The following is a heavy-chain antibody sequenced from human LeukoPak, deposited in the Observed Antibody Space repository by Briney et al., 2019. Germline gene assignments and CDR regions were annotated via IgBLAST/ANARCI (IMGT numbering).Heavy chain of an antibody. CDR3: ARDPYGRRPDY. V-gene: IGHV3-7*01. D-gene: IGHD4-23*01. CDR1: GFTFSNFW. Sequence: PGGSLRLSCAASGFTFSNFWMNWVRQAPGKGLEFVATLKQDGSEKYYVDSVKGRFTISRDNAENTLYLQMNSLRAEDAAVYYCARDPYGRRPDYWGQGTLVTVSS. J-gene: IGHJ4*02. CDR2: LKQDGSEK.